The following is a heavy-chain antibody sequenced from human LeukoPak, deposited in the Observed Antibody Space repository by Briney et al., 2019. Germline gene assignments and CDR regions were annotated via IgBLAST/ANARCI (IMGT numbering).Heavy chain of an antibody. CDR2: IYYSGST. V-gene: IGHV4-31*03. CDR3: ARRVAAAGIVRFYFDY. D-gene: IGHD6-13*01. Sequence: SQTLSLTCTVSGGSISSGGYYWSWIRQHPGKGLEWIGYIYYSGSTYHNPSLKSRVTISVDTSRNQFSLKLSSVTAADTAVYYCARRVAAAGIVRFYFDYWGQGTLVTVSS. J-gene: IGHJ4*02. CDR1: GGSISSGGYY.